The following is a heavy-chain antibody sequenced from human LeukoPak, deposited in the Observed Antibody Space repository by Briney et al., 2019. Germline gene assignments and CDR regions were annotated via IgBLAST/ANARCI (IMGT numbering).Heavy chain of an antibody. CDR3: ARDTGTGVVDY. CDR1: GFTFSNYW. CDR2: INSDGTIT. Sequence: GGSLRLSCTASGFTFSNYWMHWVLQAPGKGLVWVSRINSDGTITDYADSVKGRFTLSRDNAKNTLYLQMNSLRVEDTAVYYCARDTGTGVVDYWGQGTLVTVSS. D-gene: IGHD7-27*01. J-gene: IGHJ4*02. V-gene: IGHV3-74*01.